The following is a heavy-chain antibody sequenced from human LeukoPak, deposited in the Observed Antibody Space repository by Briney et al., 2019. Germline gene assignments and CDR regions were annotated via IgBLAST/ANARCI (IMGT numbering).Heavy chain of an antibody. CDR3: ARDKYSSIDY. V-gene: IGHV4-59*08. Sequence: SETLSLTCTVSDGSVTTYYWSWIRRPPGQGLEWMGYIYYSGSTIYDPSLKSRVTISVDTAKNQLSLKLTSVTAADTAVYYCARDKYSSIDYWGQGTLVTVSS. D-gene: IGHD6-19*01. CDR2: IYYSGST. CDR1: DGSVTTYY. J-gene: IGHJ4*02.